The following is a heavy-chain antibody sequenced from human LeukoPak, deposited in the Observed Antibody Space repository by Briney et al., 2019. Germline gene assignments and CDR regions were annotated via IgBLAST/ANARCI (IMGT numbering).Heavy chain of an antibody. V-gene: IGHV3-48*01. CDR1: GFTFSSYS. CDR3: ARLRWDIVVVPAAVFDY. Sequence: PGGSLRLSCAASGFTFSSYSMNWVRQAPGKGLEWVSYISSSSSTIYYADSVKGRFTISRDNAKNSLYLQMNSLSAEDTAVYYCARLRWDIVVVPAAVFDYWGQGTLVTVSS. D-gene: IGHD2-2*01. J-gene: IGHJ4*02. CDR2: ISSSSSTI.